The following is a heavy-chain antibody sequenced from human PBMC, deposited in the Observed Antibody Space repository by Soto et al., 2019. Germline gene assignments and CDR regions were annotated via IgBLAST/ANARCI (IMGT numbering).Heavy chain of an antibody. Sequence: ASVKVSCKASGYTFTSYGISWVRQAPGQGLEWMGWISAYNGNTNYAQKLQGRVTMTTDTSTSTAYMELRSLRSDDTAVYYCARDLVVTAIIYYYYGMDVWGQGTTVTVSS. V-gene: IGHV1-18*01. D-gene: IGHD2-21*02. J-gene: IGHJ6*02. CDR3: ARDLVVTAIIYYYYGMDV. CDR1: GYTFTSYG. CDR2: ISAYNGNT.